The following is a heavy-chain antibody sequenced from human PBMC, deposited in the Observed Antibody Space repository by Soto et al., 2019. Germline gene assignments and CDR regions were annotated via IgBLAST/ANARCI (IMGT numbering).Heavy chain of an antibody. Sequence: PSETLSLTCTVSGGSISSSSYYWGWIRQPPGKGLEWIGSIYYSGSTYYNPSLKSRVTISVDTSKNQFSLKLSSVTAADTAVYYCARHEEGAITMVRGVYGMDVWGQGTTVT. V-gene: IGHV4-39*01. J-gene: IGHJ6*02. CDR1: GGSISSSSYY. CDR2: IYYSGST. CDR3: ARHEEGAITMVRGVYGMDV. D-gene: IGHD3-10*01.